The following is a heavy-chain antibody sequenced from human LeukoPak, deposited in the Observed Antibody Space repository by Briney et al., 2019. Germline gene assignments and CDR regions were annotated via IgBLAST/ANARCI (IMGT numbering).Heavy chain of an antibody. CDR2: INSDGGST. V-gene: IGHV3-74*01. CDR1: GFTFSFYW. Sequence: PGGSLRHSCAASGFTFSFYWMHWVRQTPGKGLVWVSRINSDGGSTGYADSVKGRFTISRDNARNTLYLQMNTLRAEDTAVYYCARDLSSSGDHWGQGTLVTVSS. J-gene: IGHJ4*02. CDR3: ARDLSSSGDH. D-gene: IGHD6-19*01.